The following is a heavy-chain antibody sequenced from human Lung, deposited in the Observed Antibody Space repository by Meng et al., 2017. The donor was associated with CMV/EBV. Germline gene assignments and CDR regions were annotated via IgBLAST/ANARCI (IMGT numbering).Heavy chain of an antibody. J-gene: IGHJ6*02. V-gene: IGHV4-61*01. D-gene: IGHD1-1*01. CDR1: YGSVSSGSYY. CDR3: ARAPGYRSLYGMDV. Sequence: SETLSLXCTASYGSVSSGSYYWSWIRQPPGKGLEWIGYIYYSGSTNYNPSRKSRVTISIDTSKNQFSLKLSSVTAADTAVYYCARAPGYRSLYGMDVWGQGTTVTVSS. CDR2: IYYSGST.